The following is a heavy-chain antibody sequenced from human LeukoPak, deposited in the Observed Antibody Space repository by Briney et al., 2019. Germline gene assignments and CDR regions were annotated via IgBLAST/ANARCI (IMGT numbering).Heavy chain of an antibody. J-gene: IGHJ4*02. CDR3: ARRHRESGSFY. V-gene: IGHV3-48*03. CDR2: ISSIGSTI. Sequence: GGSLRLSCAASGFTFSSYEMNWVRQAPGKGLEWVSYISSIGSTICYADSVKGRFTISRDNAKNSLYLQMNSLRAEDTAVYYCARRHRESGSFYWGQGTLVTVSS. CDR1: GFTFSSYE. D-gene: IGHD1-26*01.